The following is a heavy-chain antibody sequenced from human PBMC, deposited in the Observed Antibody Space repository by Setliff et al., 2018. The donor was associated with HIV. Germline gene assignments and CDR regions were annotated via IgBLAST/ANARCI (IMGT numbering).Heavy chain of an antibody. Sequence: SVKVSCKASGGTFSSYGISWVRQAPGQGLEWMGGVIPIFGTANYAQKFQGRVTITADESTSTVYMDLSSLGSEDTAMYYCATTRTDYYDRGRRNHYYIDVWGKGATVTVSS. J-gene: IGHJ6*03. V-gene: IGHV1-69*13. CDR2: VIPIFGTA. CDR3: ATTRTDYYDRGRRNHYYIDV. CDR1: GGTFSSYG. D-gene: IGHD3-22*01.